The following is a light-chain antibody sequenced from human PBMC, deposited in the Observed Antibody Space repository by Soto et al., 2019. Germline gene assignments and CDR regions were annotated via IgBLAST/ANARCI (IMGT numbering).Light chain of an antibody. CDR3: TSFSSYTSIYV. J-gene: IGLJ1*01. V-gene: IGLV2-14*01. CDR1: TRDIAGYNY. Sequence: QSALTQPASVSGSLGQSITISCTGTTRDIAGYNYISWYQQLPGKAPKLMIYQVTIRPSGISNRFSGSKSGNTASLTISGLQAEDEADYYCTSFSSYTSIYVLGNGTKVT. CDR2: QVT.